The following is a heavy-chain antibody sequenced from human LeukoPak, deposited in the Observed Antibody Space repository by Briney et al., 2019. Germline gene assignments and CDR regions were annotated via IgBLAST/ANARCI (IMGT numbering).Heavy chain of an antibody. V-gene: IGHV4-4*02. J-gene: IGHJ4*02. CDR1: EFTFSSYF. D-gene: IGHD3-22*01. CDR2: IYHSGST. CDR3: ARAHYDSSVDY. Sequence: GSLRLSCAASEFTFSSYFMNWVRQPPGKGLEWIGEIYHSGSTNYNPSLKSRVTISVDKSKNQFSLKLSSVTAADTAVYYCARAHYDSSVDYWGQGTLVTVSS.